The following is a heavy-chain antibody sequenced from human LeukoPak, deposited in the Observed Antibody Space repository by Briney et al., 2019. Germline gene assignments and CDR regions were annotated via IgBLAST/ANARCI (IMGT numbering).Heavy chain of an antibody. V-gene: IGHV3-9*01. CDR2: ISWDSGSI. D-gene: IGHD4-11*01. J-gene: IGHJ4*02. CDR3: AKAHDYSKGVLAY. Sequence: GGSLRLSCAASGFTFDDYAMHWVRQAPGKGLEWVSGISWDSGSIGYADSAKGRFTISRDNAKNSLYLQMNSLRAEDTALYYCAKAHDYSKGVLAYWGQGTLVTVSS. CDR1: GFTFDDYA.